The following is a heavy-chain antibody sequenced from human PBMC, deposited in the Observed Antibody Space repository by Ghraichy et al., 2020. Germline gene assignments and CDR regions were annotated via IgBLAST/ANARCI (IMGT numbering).Heavy chain of an antibody. CDR2: ISYDGSNK. CDR1: GFTFSSYG. V-gene: IGHV3-30*18. D-gene: IGHD1-1*01. Sequence: GGSLRLSCAASGFTFSSYGMHWVRQAPGKGLEWVAVISYDGSNKYYADSVKGRFTISRDNSKNTLYLQMNSLRAEDTAVYYCAKDLTGTTYYFDYWGQGTRVTGST. J-gene: IGHJ4*02. CDR3: AKDLTGTTYYFDY.